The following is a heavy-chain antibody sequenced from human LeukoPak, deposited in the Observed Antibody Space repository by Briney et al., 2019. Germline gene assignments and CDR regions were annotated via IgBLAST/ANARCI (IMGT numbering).Heavy chain of an antibody. J-gene: IGHJ4*02. D-gene: IGHD2-8*02. CDR3: ARSAGWWSLDY. CDR1: GGSISSGGYS. Sequence: SETLSLTCAVSGGSISSGGYSWSWIRQPPWTGLEWIGYIYHSGSTYYNPSLKSRVTISVDRSKNQFSLKLSSVTAADTAVYFCARSAGWWSLDYWGQGALVTVST. V-gene: IGHV4-30-2*01. CDR2: IYHSGST.